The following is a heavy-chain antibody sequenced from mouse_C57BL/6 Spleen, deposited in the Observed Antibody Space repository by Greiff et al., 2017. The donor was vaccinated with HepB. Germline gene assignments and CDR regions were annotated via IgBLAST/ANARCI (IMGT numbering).Heavy chain of an antibody. V-gene: IGHV2-5*01. CDR2: IWRGGST. CDR1: GFSLTSYG. Sequence: QVQLQQSGPGLVQPSQSLSITCTVSGFSLTSYGVHWVRQSPGKGLEWLGVIWRGGSTDYNAAFMSRLSITKENSKSQVFFKMNSLQADDTAIYYCAKNGYYGGGNYFDYWGQGTTLTVSS. CDR3: AKNGYYGGGNYFDY. J-gene: IGHJ2*01. D-gene: IGHD1-1*01.